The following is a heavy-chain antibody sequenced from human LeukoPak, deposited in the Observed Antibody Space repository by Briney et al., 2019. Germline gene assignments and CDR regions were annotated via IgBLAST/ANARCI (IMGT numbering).Heavy chain of an antibody. D-gene: IGHD2-2*01. J-gene: IGHJ3*02. V-gene: IGHV4-34*01. CDR1: GGSFSGYY. CDR2: FTHRGSS. Sequence: PSETLSLTCAVHGGSFSGYYWSWIRQPPAQGQEWIGEFTHRGSSDYNPPLMSRVTRSVDTSKNQFSLKLSAVTAADTAVYYCARGRPARTFDIWGQGTMVTVSS. CDR3: ARGRPARTFDI.